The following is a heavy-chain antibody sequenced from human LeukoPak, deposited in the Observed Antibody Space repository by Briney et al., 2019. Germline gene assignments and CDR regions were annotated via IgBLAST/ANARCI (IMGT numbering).Heavy chain of an antibody. D-gene: IGHD3-3*01. J-gene: IGHJ4*02. V-gene: IGHV1-2*02. CDR2: INPNSGVS. CDR1: GYTFTGSY. CDR3: ARVKGRVFGVITTKERYFDY. Sequence: ASVKVSCKASGYTFTGSYMHWVRQAPGQGLEWMGWINPNSGVSNYAQKFRGRVTMTRDTSISTAYMELSRLTSDDTAVYYCARVKGRVFGVITTKERYFDYWGQGTLVTVSS.